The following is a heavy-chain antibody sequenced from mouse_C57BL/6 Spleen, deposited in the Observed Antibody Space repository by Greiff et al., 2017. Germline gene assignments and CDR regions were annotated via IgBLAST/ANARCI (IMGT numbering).Heavy chain of an antibody. CDR1: GFTFSNYW. D-gene: IGHD2-4*01. CDR3: TYYDYDEYAMDY. CDR2: IRLKSDNYAT. V-gene: IGHV6-3*01. Sequence: EVQRVESGGGLVQPGGSMKLSCVASGFTFSNYWMNWVRQSPEKGLEWVAQIRLKSDNYATHYAESVKGRFTISRDDSKSSVYLQMNNLRAEDTGIYYCTYYDYDEYAMDYWGQGTSVTVSS. J-gene: IGHJ4*01.